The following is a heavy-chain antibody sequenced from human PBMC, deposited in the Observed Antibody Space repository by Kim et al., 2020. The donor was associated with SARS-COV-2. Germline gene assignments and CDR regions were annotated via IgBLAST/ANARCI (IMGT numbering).Heavy chain of an antibody. J-gene: IGHJ1*01. CDR3: ARTPWTTVTRPEYFQH. CDR1: GGSISSSNW. CDR2: IYHSGST. D-gene: IGHD4-17*01. Sequence: SETLSLTCAVSGGSISSSNWWSWVRQPPGKGLEWIGEIYHSGSTNYNPSLKSRVTISVDKSKNQFSLKLSSVTAADTAVYYCARTPWTTVTRPEYFQHWGQGTLVTVSS. V-gene: IGHV4-4*02.